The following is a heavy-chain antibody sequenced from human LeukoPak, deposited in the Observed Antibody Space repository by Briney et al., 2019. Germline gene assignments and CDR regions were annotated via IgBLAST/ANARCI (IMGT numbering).Heavy chain of an antibody. V-gene: IGHV3-7*05. CDR1: GLTFSSYW. CDR2: IKHDGSDK. J-gene: IGHJ4*02. CDR3: ARESVLAAPLEY. D-gene: IGHD6-6*01. Sequence: GGSLRLSCAASGLTFSSYWMSWVRQAPGKGLEWVANIKHDGSDKHYADSVKGRFTVSRDNAKSSLFLQMNSLRAEDTAVYYCARESVLAAPLEYWGQGTLVTVSS.